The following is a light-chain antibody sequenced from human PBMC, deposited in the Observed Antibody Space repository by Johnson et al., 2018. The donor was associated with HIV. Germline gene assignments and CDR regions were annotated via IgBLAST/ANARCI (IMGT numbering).Light chain of an antibody. Sequence: QAVLTQPPSVSAAPGQTVNISCSGNVSNIESYFVSWYQQLPGADPTLLIYEDNKRPSGIPDRFSGSKSGATATLGITGLQTGDEADYYCGIWDASLSPLYVFGTGTTITVL. CDR2: EDN. CDR1: VSNIESYF. V-gene: IGLV1-51*02. J-gene: IGLJ1*01. CDR3: GIWDASLSPLYV.